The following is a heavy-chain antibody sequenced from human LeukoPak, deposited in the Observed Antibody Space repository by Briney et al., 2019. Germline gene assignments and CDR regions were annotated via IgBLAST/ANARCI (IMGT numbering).Heavy chain of an antibody. V-gene: IGHV1-46*01. D-gene: IGHD4-23*01. CDR2: INPTGSST. Sequence: ASAKVSCKASGYTFTSHYMHWVRQAPGQGLEWMGLINPTGSSTGYAQKFQGRVTMTRDMSTSTDYMELSSLRSDDTAIYYCARDNSVEDNAWWFDPWGQGTLVTVSS. CDR3: ARDNSVEDNAWWFDP. J-gene: IGHJ5*02. CDR1: GYTFTSHY.